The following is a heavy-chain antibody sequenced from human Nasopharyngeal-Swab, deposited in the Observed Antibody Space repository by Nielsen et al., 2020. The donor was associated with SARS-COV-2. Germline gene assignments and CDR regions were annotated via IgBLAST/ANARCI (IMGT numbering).Heavy chain of an antibody. CDR3: ARLHTVVEGVAASGNFDF. V-gene: IGHV5-51*01. D-gene: IGHD6-13*01. CDR1: GYSFSNYY. CDR2: IYRGDSDT. J-gene: IGHJ4*02. Sequence: KVSCKGSGYSFSNYYIAWVRQMPGKGLEWMGTIYRGDSDTRYSPSFQGQVAVSADKSINTAYLRWSTLKASDTATYYCARLHTVVEGVAASGNFDFWGQGTLVTVSS.